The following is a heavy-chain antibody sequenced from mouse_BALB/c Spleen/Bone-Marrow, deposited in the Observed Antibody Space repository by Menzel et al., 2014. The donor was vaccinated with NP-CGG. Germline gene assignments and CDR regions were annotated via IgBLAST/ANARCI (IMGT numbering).Heavy chain of an antibody. CDR1: GYTFSSYW. Sequence: QVQLKQSGAELMKPGASVKISCKATGYTFSSYWIEWVKQRPGHGLEWIGEILPGSGSTNYNEKFKGKATFTADTSSNTAYMQLSSLTSEDSAVYYYARRVTTANYWGQGTTLTVSS. CDR3: ARRVTTANY. D-gene: IGHD1-2*01. J-gene: IGHJ2*01. V-gene: IGHV1-9*01. CDR2: ILPGSGST.